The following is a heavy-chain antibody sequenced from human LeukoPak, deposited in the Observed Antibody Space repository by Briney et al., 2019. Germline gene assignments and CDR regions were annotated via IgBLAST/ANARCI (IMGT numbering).Heavy chain of an antibody. D-gene: IGHD6-13*01. Sequence: SETLSLTCTVSAGSIRNYYWSWIRQPAGKGLEWIGRIYDSGSTNYNPSLKSRVTMSVDTSKNQFSLRLSSVTAADTAMYYCARSDSSSFAFDIWGQGTMVTVSS. CDR1: AGSIRNYY. CDR2: IYDSGST. V-gene: IGHV4-4*07. CDR3: ARSDSSSFAFDI. J-gene: IGHJ3*02.